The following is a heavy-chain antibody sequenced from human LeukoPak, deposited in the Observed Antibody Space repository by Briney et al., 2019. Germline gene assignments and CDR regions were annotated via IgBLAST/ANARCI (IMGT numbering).Heavy chain of an antibody. V-gene: IGHV5-10-1*01. CDR1: GYSFTNYW. Sequence: GESLKISCKGSGYSFTNYWISWVRQMPGKGLEWMGRNDPSDSNTIYSPSFQGRVTMSADKSISTAYLQWSSLKASDTAMYYCVRHEGTISGWPFDYWGQGTLVTVSS. CDR3: VRHEGTISGWPFDY. J-gene: IGHJ4*02. D-gene: IGHD6-19*01. CDR2: NDPSDSNT.